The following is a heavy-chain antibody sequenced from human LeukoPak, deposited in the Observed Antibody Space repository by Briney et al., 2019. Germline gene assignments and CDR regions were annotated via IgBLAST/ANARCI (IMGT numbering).Heavy chain of an antibody. Sequence: TGGSLRLSCAASGFTFSSYGMHWVRQAPGKGLEWVAFIRYDGSNKYYADSVKGRFTISRDNAKNSLYLQMNSLRAEDTALYYCARVRGQQLVIDYWGQGTLVTVSS. D-gene: IGHD6-13*01. CDR3: ARVRGQQLVIDY. V-gene: IGHV3-30*02. CDR1: GFTFSSYG. CDR2: IRYDGSNK. J-gene: IGHJ4*02.